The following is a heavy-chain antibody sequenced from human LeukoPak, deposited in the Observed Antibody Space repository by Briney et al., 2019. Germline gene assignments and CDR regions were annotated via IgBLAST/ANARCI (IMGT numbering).Heavy chain of an antibody. D-gene: IGHD6-19*01. V-gene: IGHV1-2*02. CDR3: ARDGWYSSGWADY. Sequence: ASVKVSCKASGYTFTGYYMHWVRQAPVQGLEWMGWINPNSGGTNYAQKFQGRVTMTRDTSISTAYMELSRLRSDDTAVYYCARDGWYSSGWADYWGQGTLVTVSS. CDR1: GYTFTGYY. CDR2: INPNSGGT. J-gene: IGHJ4*02.